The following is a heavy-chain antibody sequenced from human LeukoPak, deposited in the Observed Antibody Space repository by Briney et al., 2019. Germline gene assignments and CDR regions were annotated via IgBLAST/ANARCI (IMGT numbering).Heavy chain of an antibody. CDR1: GGSISSYY. D-gene: IGHD3-10*01. CDR2: IYTSGST. V-gene: IGHV4-4*07. J-gene: IGHJ5*02. Sequence: ASETLSLTCTVSGGSISSYYWSWIRQPAGKGLEWIGRIYTSGSTNYNPSLKSRVTMSVDTSKNQFSLKLSSVTAADTAVYYCARFGYGSGSYYNWFDPWGQGTLVTVSS. CDR3: ARFGYGSGSYYNWFDP.